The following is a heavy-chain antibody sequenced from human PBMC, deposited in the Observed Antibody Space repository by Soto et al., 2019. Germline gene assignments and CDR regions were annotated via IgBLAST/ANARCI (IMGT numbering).Heavy chain of an antibody. V-gene: IGHV1-69*12. Sequence: QVQLVQSGAEVKKPGSSVKVSCKASGGTFSSYAISWVRQAPGQGLEWMGGIIPIFGTANYAQTFQGRVTIXAXASTSTAYMELSSLRSEDTAVYYCASGVVDYYGMDVWGQGTTVTVSS. CDR1: GGTFSSYA. CDR2: IIPIFGTA. J-gene: IGHJ6*02. CDR3: ASGVVDYYGMDV. D-gene: IGHD3-3*01.